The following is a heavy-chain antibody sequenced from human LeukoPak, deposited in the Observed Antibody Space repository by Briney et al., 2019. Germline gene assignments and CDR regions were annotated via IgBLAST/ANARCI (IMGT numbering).Heavy chain of an antibody. CDR1: GGSFSGYY. D-gene: IGHD5-12*01. V-gene: IGHV4-34*01. Sequence: SETLSLTCAVYGGSFSGYYWSWIRQPPGKGLEWIGEINHSGSTNYNPSLKSRVTISVDTSKNQFSLKLSSVTAADTAVYYCARTRWLRFKGHYYYYMDVWGKGTTVTVSS. CDR2: INHSGST. CDR3: ARTRWLRFKGHYYYYMDV. J-gene: IGHJ6*03.